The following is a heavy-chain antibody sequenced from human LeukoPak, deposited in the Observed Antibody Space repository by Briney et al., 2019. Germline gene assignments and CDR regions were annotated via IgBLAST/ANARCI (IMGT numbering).Heavy chain of an antibody. CDR3: ARDRSNSDF. CDR2: VRADNGKT. D-gene: IGHD4-11*01. V-gene: IGHV1-18*01. J-gene: IGHJ4*02. CDR1: GYKSKNYG. Sequence: ASVKVSCKTSGYKSKNYGISWVRQAPGQGLEWMGWVRADNGKTDYTQKFQDRVTMTADTSTNTAYIELRSLRSDDTAVYYCARDRSNSDFWGQGTLVTVS.